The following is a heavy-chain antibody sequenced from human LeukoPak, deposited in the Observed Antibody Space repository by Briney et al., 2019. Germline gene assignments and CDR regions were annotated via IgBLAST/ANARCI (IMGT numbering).Heavy chain of an antibody. D-gene: IGHD3-3*01. CDR3: ARATPNNYDFWSGYPKVFDY. CDR2: IYYSGST. CDR1: GGSISSYY. V-gene: IGHV4-59*01. J-gene: IGHJ4*02. Sequence: SETLSLTCTVSGGSISSYYWSWIRQPPGKGLEWIGYIYYSGSTNYNPSLKGRVTISVDTSKNQFSLKLSSVTAADTAVYYCARATPNNYDFWSGYPKVFDYWGQGTLVTVSS.